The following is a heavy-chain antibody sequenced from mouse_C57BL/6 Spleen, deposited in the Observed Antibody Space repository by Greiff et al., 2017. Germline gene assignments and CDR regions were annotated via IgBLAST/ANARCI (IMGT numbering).Heavy chain of an antibody. J-gene: IGHJ3*01. CDR2: IDPSDSYT. CDR3: ARVGYYYGSSSAWFAY. D-gene: IGHD1-1*01. Sequence: QVQLKQPGAELVMPGASVKLSCKASGYTFTSYWMHWVKQRPGQGLEWIGEIDPSDSYTNYNQKFKGKSTLTVDKSSSTAYMQLSSLTSEDSAVYYCARVGYYYGSSSAWFAYWGQGTLVTVSA. CDR1: GYTFTSYW. V-gene: IGHV1-69*01.